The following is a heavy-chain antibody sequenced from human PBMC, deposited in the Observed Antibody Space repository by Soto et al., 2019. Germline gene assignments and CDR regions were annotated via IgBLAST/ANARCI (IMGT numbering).Heavy chain of an antibody. D-gene: IGHD6-13*01. Sequence: VASVKVSCKASGGTFSSYAISWVRQAPGQGLEWMGGIIPIFGTANYAQKFQGRVTITADESTSTAYMELSSLRSEDTAVYYCARARPGIAAAGTPQYNWFDPWGQGTLVTVSS. CDR2: IIPIFGTA. CDR3: ARARPGIAAAGTPQYNWFDP. J-gene: IGHJ5*02. CDR1: GGTFSSYA. V-gene: IGHV1-69*13.